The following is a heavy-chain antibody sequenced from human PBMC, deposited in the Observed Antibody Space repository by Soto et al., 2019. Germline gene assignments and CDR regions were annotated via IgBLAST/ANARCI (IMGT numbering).Heavy chain of an antibody. CDR3: ARGPGSGSYYRPTDY. CDR2: IWYDGSNK. J-gene: IGHJ4*02. D-gene: IGHD1-26*01. CDR1: GFTFSSYG. Sequence: QVQLVESGGGVVQPGRSLRRSCAASGFTFSSYGMHWVRQAPGKGLEWVAVIWYDGSNKYYADSVKGRFTISRDNSKNTLYLQMNSLRAEDTAVYYCARGPGSGSYYRPTDYWGQGPLVTVSS. V-gene: IGHV3-33*01.